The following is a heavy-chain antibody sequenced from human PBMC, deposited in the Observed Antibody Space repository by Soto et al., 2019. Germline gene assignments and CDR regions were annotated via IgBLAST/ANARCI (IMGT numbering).Heavy chain of an antibody. CDR2: FYSSGSI. J-gene: IGHJ5*02. D-gene: IGHD6-19*01. CDR3: ARMYSSGSGWFHP. CDR1: GYFIGAGGYY. V-gene: IGHV4-31*02. Sequence: PLETLSLTCFVSGYFIGAGGYYWSWIRHHPGKGLEWIGSFYSSGSIIYNPSLRSRVSISGDMSTNQFSMSLTSVTAADTARYYCARMYSSGSGWFHPWGQGTLVTVSS.